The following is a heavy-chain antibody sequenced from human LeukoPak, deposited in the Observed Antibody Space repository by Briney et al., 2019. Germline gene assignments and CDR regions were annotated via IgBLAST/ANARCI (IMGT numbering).Heavy chain of an antibody. D-gene: IGHD3-22*01. Sequence: GGSPRLSCAASGFTFSSYGMHWVRQAPGKGLEWVAVISYDGSNKYYADSVKGRFTISRDNSKNTLYLQMNSLRAEDTAVYYCAKGSAHYDSSGYYFFIPTAEYFQHWGQGTLVTVSS. V-gene: IGHV3-30*18. CDR1: GFTFSSYG. CDR2: ISYDGSNK. CDR3: AKGSAHYDSSGYYFFIPTAEYFQH. J-gene: IGHJ1*01.